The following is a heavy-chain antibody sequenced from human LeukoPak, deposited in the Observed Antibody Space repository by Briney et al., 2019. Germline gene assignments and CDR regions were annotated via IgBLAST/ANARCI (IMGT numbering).Heavy chain of an antibody. Sequence: PSETLSLTCAVYGGSFSGYYWSWIRQPPGKGLEWIGEINHSGSTNYNPFLKSRVTISVDTSKNQFSLKLSSVTAADTAVYYCARGVVWNWFDPWGQGTLVTVSS. CDR2: INHSGST. D-gene: IGHD2-15*01. CDR1: GGSFSGYY. CDR3: ARGVVWNWFDP. V-gene: IGHV4-34*01. J-gene: IGHJ5*02.